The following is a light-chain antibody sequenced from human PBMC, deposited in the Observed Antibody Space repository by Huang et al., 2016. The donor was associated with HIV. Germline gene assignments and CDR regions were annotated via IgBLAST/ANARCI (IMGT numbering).Light chain of an antibody. V-gene: IGKV1-12*01. CDR1: QGVSTS. CDR2: ASS. J-gene: IGKJ5*01. CDR3: QQAHSFPFT. Sequence: DIQLTQSPSSVSASVGDRVTIICRASQGVSTSLAWYQQKPGKAPNLLIFASSTLQSGVPSRFSASGSGTHFTLTISSVQSEDFATYYCQQAHSFPFTFGQGTRLDMK.